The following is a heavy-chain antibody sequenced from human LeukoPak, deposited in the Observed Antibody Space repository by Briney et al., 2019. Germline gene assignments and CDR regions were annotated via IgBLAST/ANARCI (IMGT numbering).Heavy chain of an antibody. Sequence: SAKVSCTASGGTFSSYAISWVRQAPGQGLEWMGRIIPILGIANYAQKFQGRVTITADKSTSTAYMELSSLRSEDTAVYYCARGGSDPDVDYGDLPDYWGQGTLVTVSS. CDR2: IIPILGIA. V-gene: IGHV1-69*04. D-gene: IGHD4-17*01. CDR1: GGTFSSYA. J-gene: IGHJ4*02. CDR3: ARGGSDPDVDYGDLPDY.